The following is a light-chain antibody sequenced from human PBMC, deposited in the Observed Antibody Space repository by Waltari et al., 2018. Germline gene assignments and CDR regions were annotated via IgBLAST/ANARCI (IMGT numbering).Light chain of an antibody. CDR2: AAS. CDR3: QQYYNYPYT. V-gene: IGKV1-8*01. CDR1: QGINTY. J-gene: IGKJ2*01. Sequence: AIRMTQSPSSFSASTGDRVTMTCRASQGINTYVAWYQQKPGKAPNLLIYAASTLQSGVPSRFSGSGSGTDFTLTISCLQSEDSATYYCQQYYNYPYTFGQGTKVEIK.